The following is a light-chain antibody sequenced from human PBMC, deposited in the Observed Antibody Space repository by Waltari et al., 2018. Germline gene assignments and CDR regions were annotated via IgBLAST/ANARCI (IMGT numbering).Light chain of an antibody. CDR1: SSNIGTRS. Sequence: QSVLTQPPSVSGTPGQRVSISCSGSSSNIGTRSVNWYQQVPGTAPKLLIYSTNQRPSGVPERFSVSKSGTSASLAISGLQSEDEADYYCATWDDSLNGLFGGGTKLTVL. V-gene: IGLV1-44*01. CDR3: ATWDDSLNGL. J-gene: IGLJ2*01. CDR2: STN.